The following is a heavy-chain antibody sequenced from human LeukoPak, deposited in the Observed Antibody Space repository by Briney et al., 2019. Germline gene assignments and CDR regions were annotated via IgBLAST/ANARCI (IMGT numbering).Heavy chain of an antibody. D-gene: IGHD6-19*01. V-gene: IGHV3-30*03. J-gene: IGHJ4*02. CDR3: AFARDSSGWTSFDY. CDR1: GFTFSSYG. Sequence: PGRSLRLSCAASGFTFSSYGMHWVRQAPGKGLEWVAVISYDGSNKYYADSVKGRFTTSRDNSKNTLYLQMNSLRAEDTAVYYCAFARDSSGWTSFDYWGQGTLVTVSS. CDR2: ISYDGSNK.